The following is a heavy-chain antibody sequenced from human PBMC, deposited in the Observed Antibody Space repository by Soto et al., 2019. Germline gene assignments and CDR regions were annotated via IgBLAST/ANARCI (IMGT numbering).Heavy chain of an antibody. CDR3: AMASRYCSGGSCYSPRFDY. V-gene: IGHV4-59*08. Sequence: SETLSLTCTVSGGSISSYYWSWIRQPPGKGLEWIGYIYYSGSTNYNPSLKSRVTISVDTSKNQFSLKLSSVTAADTAVYYCAMASRYCSGGSCYSPRFDYWGQGTLVTVSS. J-gene: IGHJ4*02. CDR1: GGSISSYY. CDR2: IYYSGST. D-gene: IGHD2-15*01.